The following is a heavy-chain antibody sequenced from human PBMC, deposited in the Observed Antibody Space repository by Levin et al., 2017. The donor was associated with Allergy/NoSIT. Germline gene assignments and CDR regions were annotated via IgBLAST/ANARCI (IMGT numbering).Heavy chain of an antibody. Sequence: SLKISCAASGFTFSDHYMDWVRQAPGKGLEWVGRTKNKANSYSTEYAASVKGRFTISRDDSKNSLYLQMNSLKIEDTAVYYCARRGEYYYYMDAWGKGTTVTVSS. V-gene: IGHV3-72*01. CDR3: ARRGEYYYYMDA. CDR2: TKNKANSYST. CDR1: GFTFSDHY. D-gene: IGHD3-16*01. J-gene: IGHJ6*03.